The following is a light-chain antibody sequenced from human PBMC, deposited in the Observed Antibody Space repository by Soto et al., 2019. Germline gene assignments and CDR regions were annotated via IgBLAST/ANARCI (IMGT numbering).Light chain of an antibody. CDR2: AAS. CDR3: QQTYSTPRT. J-gene: IGKJ1*01. Sequence: DIQMTQSPYSLSASVGDRVTITCRASQTISSYLNWYQQKPGKAPNLLIYAASSLQSGVPSRFSGSGSGTDFTLTISSLQPEDFAIYYCQQTYSTPRTFGQGTKVEI. CDR1: QTISSY. V-gene: IGKV1-39*01.